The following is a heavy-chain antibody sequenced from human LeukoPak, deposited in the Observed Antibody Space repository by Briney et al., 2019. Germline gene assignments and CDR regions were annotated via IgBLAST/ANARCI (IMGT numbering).Heavy chain of an antibody. CDR1: GYTFTGYY. J-gene: IGHJ5*02. D-gene: IGHD6-19*01. CDR2: INPNSGGT. Sequence: ASVKVSCKASGYTFTGYYMHWVRQAPGQGLEWMGRINPNSGGTNYAQKFQGRVTMTRDTSISTAYMELSRLRSDDTAVYYCARGYSSGWYDWFNPWGQGTLVTVSS. V-gene: IGHV1-2*06. CDR3: ARGYSSGWYDWFNP.